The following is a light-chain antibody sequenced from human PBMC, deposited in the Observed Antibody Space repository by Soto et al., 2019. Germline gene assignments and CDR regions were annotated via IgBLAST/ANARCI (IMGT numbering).Light chain of an antibody. CDR2: GAS. CDR3: QQYAFWPYT. J-gene: IGKJ2*01. CDR1: QSVRSS. V-gene: IGKV3-15*01. Sequence: ETVMTQSPDTLSVSPGERATLSCRASQSVRSSLAWYQQRPGQAPRLIIYGASTRATDIPPRFSGSGSGTEFTLAIDSLQSEDFAVYYCQQYAFWPYTFGQGTKLDIK.